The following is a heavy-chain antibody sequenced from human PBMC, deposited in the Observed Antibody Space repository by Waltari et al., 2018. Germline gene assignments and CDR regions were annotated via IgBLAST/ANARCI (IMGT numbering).Heavy chain of an antibody. CDR2: IKSKTDGGTT. J-gene: IGHJ4*02. D-gene: IGHD6-19*01. CDR3: TTLGYRSGWSFDY. V-gene: IGHV3-15*07. CDR1: GFTFTNAW. Sequence: EVQLVESGGGLVKPGGSLRLSCAASGFTFTNAWMTWVRQAPGKGLEWVGRIKSKTDGGTTDYAAPVKGRFTISRDDSKNTLYLQMNSLKTDDTAVYYCTTLGYRSGWSFDYWGQGTLVTVSS.